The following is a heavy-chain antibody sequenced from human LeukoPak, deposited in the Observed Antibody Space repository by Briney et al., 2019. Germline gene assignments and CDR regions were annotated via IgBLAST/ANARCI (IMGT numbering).Heavy chain of an antibody. CDR2: INPNSGGT. V-gene: IGHV1-2*02. Sequence: ASVKVSCKASGYTFTGYYMHWGRQAPGQGLEGMGWINPNSGGTNYAQKFQGRVTMTRDTSISPAYMELSRLRSDDTAVYYCARELRWAWFDPWGQGTLVTVSS. CDR3: ARELRWAWFDP. D-gene: IGHD3-16*01. J-gene: IGHJ5*02. CDR1: GYTFTGYY.